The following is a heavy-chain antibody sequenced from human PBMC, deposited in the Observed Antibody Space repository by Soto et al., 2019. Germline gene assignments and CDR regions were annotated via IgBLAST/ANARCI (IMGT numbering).Heavy chain of an antibody. CDR2: ISYDGSNK. D-gene: IGHD3-9*01. V-gene: IGHV3-30-3*01. J-gene: IGHJ5*02. CDR3: ARDNYDILTGSLSGSNWFDP. Sequence: GGSLRLSCAASGFTFSSYAMHWVRQAPGKGLEWVAVISYDGSNKYYADSVKGRFTISRDNSKNTLYLQMNSLRAEDTAVYYCARDNYDILTGSLSGSNWFDPWGQGTLVTVSS. CDR1: GFTFSSYA.